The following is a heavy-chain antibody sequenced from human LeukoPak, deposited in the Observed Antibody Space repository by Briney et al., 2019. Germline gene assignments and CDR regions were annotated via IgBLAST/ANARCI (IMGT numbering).Heavy chain of an antibody. J-gene: IGHJ2*01. CDR3: ARIVSTADWYFDL. V-gene: IGHV4-38-2*02. Sequence: SETLSLTCTVSGYSISSGYYWGWIRQPPGKGLEWIGSIYHSGSTYYNPSLKSRVTISVGTSKNQFSLKQSSVTAADTAVYYCARIVSTADWYFDLWGRGTLVTVSS. CDR2: IYHSGST. CDR1: GYSISSGYY. D-gene: IGHD3-3*02.